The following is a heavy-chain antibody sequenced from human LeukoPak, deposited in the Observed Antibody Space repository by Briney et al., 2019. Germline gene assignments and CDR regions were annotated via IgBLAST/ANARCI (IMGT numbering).Heavy chain of an antibody. CDR3: ARSAGGYCSGGSCWYYYYYMDV. V-gene: IGHV4-38-2*02. CDR1: GYSISSGYY. CDR2: IYYSGST. J-gene: IGHJ6*03. Sequence: SETLSLTCTVSGYSISSGYYWGWIRQPPGKGLEWIGSIYYSGSTYYNPSLKSRVTISVDTSKNQFSLKLSSVTAADTAVYYCARSAGGYCSGGSCWYYYYYMDVWGKGTTVTVSS. D-gene: IGHD2-15*01.